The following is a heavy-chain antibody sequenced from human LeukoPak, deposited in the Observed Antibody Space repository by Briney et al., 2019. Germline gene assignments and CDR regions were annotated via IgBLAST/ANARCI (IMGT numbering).Heavy chain of an antibody. Sequence: PGGSLRLSCSASGFTFSTFPMHWVRQAPGKGLEYFSAISRNGDTTYYADSMKGRFTISRDNSKNTLYLQMSSLRAEDTAVYYCATWSNAWEFDYWGQGTLVSVSS. J-gene: IGHJ4*02. D-gene: IGHD1-26*01. CDR3: ATWSNAWEFDY. CDR1: GFTFSTFP. V-gene: IGHV3-64*04. CDR2: ISRNGDTT.